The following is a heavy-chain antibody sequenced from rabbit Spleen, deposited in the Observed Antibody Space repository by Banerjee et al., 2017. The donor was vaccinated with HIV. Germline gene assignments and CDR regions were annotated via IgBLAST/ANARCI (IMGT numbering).Heavy chain of an antibody. D-gene: IGHD8-1*01. CDR1: GFAFTTYY. CDR2: IGAGSSGFT. V-gene: IGHV1S45*01. J-gene: IGHJ6*01. CDR3: ARDTGSSFSSYGMDL. Sequence: QEQLKETGGGLVQPGGSLTLSCKASGFAFTTYYMCWVRQAPGKGLEWIACIGAGSSGFTYFATWAKGRFTCSKTSSTTVTLQMTRLTAADTATYFCARDTGSSFSSYGMDLWGPGTLVTVS.